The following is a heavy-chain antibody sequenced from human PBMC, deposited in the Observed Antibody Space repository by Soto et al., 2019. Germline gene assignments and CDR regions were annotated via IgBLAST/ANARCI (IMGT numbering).Heavy chain of an antibody. Sequence: SVKVSCKASGGTFSSYAISWVRQAPGQGLEWMGGIIPIFGTANYAQKFQGRVTITADKSTSTAYMELSSLRSEDTAVYYCARGVVPAAIDYYYGMDVWGQGTTVTASS. CDR1: GGTFSSYA. D-gene: IGHD2-2*01. V-gene: IGHV1-69*06. CDR3: ARGVVPAAIDYYYGMDV. CDR2: IIPIFGTA. J-gene: IGHJ6*02.